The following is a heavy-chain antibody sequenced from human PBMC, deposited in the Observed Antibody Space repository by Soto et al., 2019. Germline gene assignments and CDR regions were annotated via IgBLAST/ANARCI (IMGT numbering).Heavy chain of an antibody. CDR3: GRGLIAALPLYYMDV. CDR1: GGSFSGYY. Sequence: LETLSLTCAVYGGSFSGYYLSWIRQPPGKGLEWIGEINHSGSTNYNPSLKSRVTISVDTSKNQFSLKLSSVTAADTAVYYCGRGLIAALPLYYMDVWGKGTTVTVSS. CDR2: INHSGST. J-gene: IGHJ6*03. V-gene: IGHV4-34*01. D-gene: IGHD6-6*01.